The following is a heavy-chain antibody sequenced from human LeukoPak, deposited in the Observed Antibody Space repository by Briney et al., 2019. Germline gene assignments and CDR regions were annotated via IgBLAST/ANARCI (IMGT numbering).Heavy chain of an antibody. CDR1: GYTFTSYG. D-gene: IGHD3-10*01. CDR3: ARDLSMVLGTPGAFDI. Sequence: ASVKVSCKASGYTFTSYGISWVRQAPGQGLEWMGRISAYNGNTNYAQKLQGRVTMTTDTSTSTAYMELRSLRSDDTAVYYCARDLSMVLGTPGAFDIWGQGTMVTVSS. V-gene: IGHV1-18*01. J-gene: IGHJ3*02. CDR2: ISAYNGNT.